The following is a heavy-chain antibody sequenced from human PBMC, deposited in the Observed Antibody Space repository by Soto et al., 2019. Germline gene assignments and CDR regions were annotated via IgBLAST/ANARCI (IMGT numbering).Heavy chain of an antibody. D-gene: IGHD1-26*01. J-gene: IGHJ5*02. V-gene: IGHV1-18*01. CDR3: AREVVGATPHWFDP. CDR2: ISAYNGNT. CDR1: GYTFTSYG. Sequence: GASVKVSCKASGYTFTSYGISWVRQAPGQGLEWMGWISAYNGNTNYAQKLQGRFTMTTDTSTSTAYMELRSLRSDDTAVYYCAREVVGATPHWFDPWGQGTLVTVSS.